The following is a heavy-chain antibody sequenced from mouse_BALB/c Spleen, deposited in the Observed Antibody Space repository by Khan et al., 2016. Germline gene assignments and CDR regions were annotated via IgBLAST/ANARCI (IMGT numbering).Heavy chain of an antibody. CDR2: IHTSTGEP. D-gene: IGHD3-2*01. CDR3: ARTARATFVS. CDR1: GYTFTNYG. V-gene: IGHV9-3*02. J-gene: IGHJ3*01. Sequence: QIQLVQSGPELKTPGETVKISCKASGYTFTNYGMNWVKQAPGKGLKWMGWIHTSTGEPTYAEEFKGRIAFSLETSANTAYLQINNLKSEDPATYFCARTARATFVSWGQGTLVTVSA.